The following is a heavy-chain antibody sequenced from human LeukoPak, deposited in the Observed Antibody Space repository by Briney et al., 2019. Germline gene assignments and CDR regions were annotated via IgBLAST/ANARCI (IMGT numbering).Heavy chain of an antibody. CDR1: GFTFSSYA. Sequence: GGSLRLSCAASGFTFSSYAMSWVRQAPGKWLEWVSAISGSGGSTYYADSVKGRFTISRENSKNTLCLQMNSLRAEDTAVYYCAKAPPPGSGWYGYYFDYWGQGTLVTVSS. CDR2: ISGSGGST. D-gene: IGHD6-19*01. J-gene: IGHJ4*02. CDR3: AKAPPPGSGWYGYYFDY. V-gene: IGHV3-23*01.